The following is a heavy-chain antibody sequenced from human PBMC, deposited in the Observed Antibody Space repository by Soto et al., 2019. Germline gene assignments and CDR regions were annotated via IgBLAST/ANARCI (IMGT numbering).Heavy chain of an antibody. J-gene: IGHJ5*02. CDR3: ARHGQAAAGRSWWFDP. CDR1: GGSISSGGYY. CDR2: IYYSGST. D-gene: IGHD6-13*01. Sequence: SETLSLTCTVSGGSISSGGYYWSWIRQHPGKGLEWIGYIYYSGSTYYNPSLKSRVTISVDTSKNQFSLKLSSVTAADTAVYYCARHGQAAAGRSWWFDPWGQGTLVTVS. V-gene: IGHV4-31*03.